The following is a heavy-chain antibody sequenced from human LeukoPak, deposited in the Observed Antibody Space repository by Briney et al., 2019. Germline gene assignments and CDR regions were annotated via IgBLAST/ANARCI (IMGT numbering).Heavy chain of an antibody. Sequence: PSETLSLTCTVSGGSISSSSYYWGWTRQPPGKGLEWIGGIYYSGSTYYNPSLKSRVTISVATSKNQFSLKLSSVTAADTAVYYCARRPSLVYFDYWGQGTLVTVSS. CDR1: GGSISSSSYY. V-gene: IGHV4-39*01. CDR3: ARRPSLVYFDY. J-gene: IGHJ4*02. CDR2: IYYSGST.